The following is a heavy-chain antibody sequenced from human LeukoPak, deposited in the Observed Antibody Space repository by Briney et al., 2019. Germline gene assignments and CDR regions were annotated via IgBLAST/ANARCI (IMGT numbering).Heavy chain of an antibody. CDR2: IIPIFGTA. Sequence: SVKVSCRASGYTFTGYYMHWVRQAPGQGLDWMGRIIPIFGTANYAQKFQGRVTITTDESTSTAYMELSSLRSEDTAVYYCARSQWFGELSPYDFDYWGQGTLVTVSS. D-gene: IGHD3-10*01. J-gene: IGHJ4*02. V-gene: IGHV1-69*05. CDR3: ARSQWFGELSPYDFDY. CDR1: GYTFTGYY.